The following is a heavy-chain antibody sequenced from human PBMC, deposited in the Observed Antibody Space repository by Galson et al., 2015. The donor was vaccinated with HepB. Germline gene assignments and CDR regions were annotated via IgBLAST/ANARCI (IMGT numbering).Heavy chain of an antibody. V-gene: IGHV5-51*01. CDR3: ATIAAAGDYYYYGMDV. J-gene: IGHJ6*02. Sequence: QSGAEVTKPGESLKISCKGSGYSFTSYWIGWVRQMPGKGLEWMGIIYPGDSDTRYSPSFQGQVTISADKSISTAYLQWSSLKASDTAMYYCATIAAAGDYYYYGMDVWGQGTTVTVSS. CDR2: IYPGDSDT. D-gene: IGHD6-13*01. CDR1: GYSFTSYW.